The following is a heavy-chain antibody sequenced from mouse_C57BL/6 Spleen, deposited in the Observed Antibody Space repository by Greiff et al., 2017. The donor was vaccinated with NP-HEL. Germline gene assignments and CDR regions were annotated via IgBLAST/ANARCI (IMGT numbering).Heavy chain of an antibody. CDR3: ASTTESSYFDV. Sequence: EVQVVESGGDLVKPGGSLKLSCAASGFTFSSYGMSWVRQTPDKRLEWVATISSGGSYTYYPDSVKGRFTISRDNAKNTLYLQMSSLKSEDTAMYYCASTTESSYFDVWGTGTTVTVSS. D-gene: IGHD1-1*01. V-gene: IGHV5-6*01. J-gene: IGHJ1*03. CDR1: GFTFSSYG. CDR2: ISSGGSYT.